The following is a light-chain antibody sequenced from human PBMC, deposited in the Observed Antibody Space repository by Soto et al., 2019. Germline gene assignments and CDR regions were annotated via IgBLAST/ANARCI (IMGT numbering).Light chain of an antibody. V-gene: IGKV3-11*01. Sequence: EIVLTQSPATLSLSPGERATLSCRARQSVSSYLAWYQQKPGQAPRLLIYDASNRATGIPARFSGSGSGTDFTLTISSLEPEDFAVYYCQQRSTWPLTFGGETKVEIK. J-gene: IGKJ4*01. CDR1: QSVSSY. CDR2: DAS. CDR3: QQRSTWPLT.